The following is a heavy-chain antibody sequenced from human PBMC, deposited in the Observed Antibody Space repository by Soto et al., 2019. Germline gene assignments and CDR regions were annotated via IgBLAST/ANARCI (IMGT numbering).Heavy chain of an antibody. J-gene: IGHJ4*02. CDR1: GFTFSSDW. CDR2: IKQDGSEK. Sequence: EVQLVESGGGLVQPGGSLILSCAASGFTFSSDWMSWVRQAPGKWLEWVANIKQDGSEKYYVDSVKGRFTISSDNGKNSLYLQMNSLRAEDTAVYYCARGVATVTYWGQGTLVIVSS. CDR3: ARGVATVTY. D-gene: IGHD2-15*01. V-gene: IGHV3-7*01.